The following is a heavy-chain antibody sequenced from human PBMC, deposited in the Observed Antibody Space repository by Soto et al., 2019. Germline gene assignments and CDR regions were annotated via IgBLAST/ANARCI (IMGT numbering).Heavy chain of an antibody. CDR1: GFTFSSYA. CDR3: ARGRGWLFDI. D-gene: IGHD6-19*01. J-gene: IGHJ4*02. CDR2: IRQDGSEK. Sequence: GGSLRLSCAASGFTFSSYAMSWVRQAPGKGPEWVAIIRQDGSEKYYVESVKGRFTISRDSAKDSLSLQMNSLRAEDTAVYYCARGRGWLFDIWGPGTQVTVSS. V-gene: IGHV3-7*01.